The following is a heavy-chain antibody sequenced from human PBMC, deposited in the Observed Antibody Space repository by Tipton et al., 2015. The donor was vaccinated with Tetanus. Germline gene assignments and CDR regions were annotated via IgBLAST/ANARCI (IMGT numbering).Heavy chain of an antibody. Sequence: QLVQSGPEVKMPGASVKVSCKASGYTFSNYGITWVRQAPGQGLEWMGWVSPYNGDTFFAQNVQGRVTMTTDTSTSTAYMELRTLRSDDTAVYCCATLYYGSGSYRGGLRKFDYWGQGTLVTVSS. CDR1: GYTFSNYG. J-gene: IGHJ4*02. V-gene: IGHV1-18*01. CDR2: VSPYNGDT. D-gene: IGHD3-10*01. CDR3: ATLYYGSGSYRGGLRKFDY.